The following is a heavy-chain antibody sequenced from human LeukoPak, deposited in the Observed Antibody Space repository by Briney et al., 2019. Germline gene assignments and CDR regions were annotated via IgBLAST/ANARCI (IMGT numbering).Heavy chain of an antibody. V-gene: IGHV4-59*01. CDR2: IYYSGST. Sequence: SETLSLTCSVSGGSIGGYYWTWIRQPPGKGLEWIGFIYYSGSTNYNPSLKSRVTISVDTSKNQFSLKLSSVTAADTAVYYCARGANCFDYWGQGTLVTVSS. CDR3: ARGANCFDY. CDR1: GGSIGGYY. J-gene: IGHJ4*02.